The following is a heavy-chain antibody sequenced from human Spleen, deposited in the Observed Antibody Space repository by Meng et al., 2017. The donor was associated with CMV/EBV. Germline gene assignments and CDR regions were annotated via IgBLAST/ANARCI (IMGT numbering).Heavy chain of an antibody. CDR3: ARYSREYPRPSLDH. CDR2: VYYSGST. Sequence: DSISSSSDYYWGWIRQPPGKGLEWIGSVYYSGSTYYNPPLKSRVTISVDTSKNQFSLKWSSVTAADSAIYYCARYSREYPRPSLDHWGQGTLVTVSS. CDR1: DSISSSSDYY. V-gene: IGHV4-39*01. J-gene: IGHJ4*02. D-gene: IGHD3-10*01.